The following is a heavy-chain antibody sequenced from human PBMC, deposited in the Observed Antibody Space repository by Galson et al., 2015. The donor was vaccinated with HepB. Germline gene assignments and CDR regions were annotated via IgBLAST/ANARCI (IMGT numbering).Heavy chain of an antibody. CDR1: GYTFTSYD. V-gene: IGHV1-2*06. CDR2: INPNSGGT. D-gene: IGHD2-15*01. J-gene: IGHJ4*02. CDR3: ARGEVSYCSGGNCYSKGLDY. Sequence: SVKVSCKASGYTFTSYDINWVRQATGQGLEWMGRINPNSGGTNYAQKFQGRVTMTRDTSISTAYMELSRLRSDDTAFYYCARGEVSYCSGGNCYSKGLDYWGQGPLVTVSS.